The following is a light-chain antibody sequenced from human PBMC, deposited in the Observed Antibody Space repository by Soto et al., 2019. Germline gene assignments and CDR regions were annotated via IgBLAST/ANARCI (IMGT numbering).Light chain of an antibody. CDR3: QQYNSYSSLT. J-gene: IGKJ4*01. CDR2: KGS. CDR1: QSISSW. V-gene: IGKV1-5*03. Sequence: IQMTQSPSTLSASVGDRVTITCRASQSISSWLAWYQQKPGKAPKLLIYKGSRLESGVPSRFSGSGSGTEFTLTISSMQSDDFATYYCQQYNSYSSLTFGGGTKV.